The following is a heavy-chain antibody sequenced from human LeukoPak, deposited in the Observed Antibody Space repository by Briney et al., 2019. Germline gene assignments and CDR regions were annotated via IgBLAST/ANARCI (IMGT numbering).Heavy chain of an antibody. J-gene: IGHJ4*02. D-gene: IGHD3-22*01. Sequence: GESLKISCKGSGYSFTSYWIGWVRQMPGKGLEWIGIIYPGDSDTRYSPSFQGQVTISADKSISTAYLQWSSLKASDTAMYYCARHGVRYYYDSSGEFAFDYWGQGTLVTVSS. V-gene: IGHV5-51*01. CDR3: ARHGVRYYYDSSGEFAFDY. CDR1: GYSFTSYW. CDR2: IYPGDSDT.